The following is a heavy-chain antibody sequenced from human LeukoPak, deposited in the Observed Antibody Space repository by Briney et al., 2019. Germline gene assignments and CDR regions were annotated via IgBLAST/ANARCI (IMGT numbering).Heavy chain of an antibody. V-gene: IGHV3-53*01. Sequence: GGSLRLSCAASGFTVSSNFMSWVRQAPGKGLEWVSVLYSGGYTVYADSVKGRFTISRDNFKNMLYLQMNSLRAEDTAVYYCAKTPWYSSGWSIDYWGQGTLVTVSS. D-gene: IGHD6-13*01. J-gene: IGHJ4*02. CDR1: GFTVSSNF. CDR3: AKTPWYSSGWSIDY. CDR2: LYSGGYT.